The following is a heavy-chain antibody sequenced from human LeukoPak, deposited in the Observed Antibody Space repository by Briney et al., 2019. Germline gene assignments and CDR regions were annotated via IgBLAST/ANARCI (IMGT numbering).Heavy chain of an antibody. D-gene: IGHD3-3*01. Sequence: GGSLRLSCAASGFTFSSYGMHWVRQAPGKGLEWVAVISYDGSNKYYADSVKGRFTISRDNSKNTLYLQMNSLRAEDTAVYYCAKGLGTQNYDFWSGINDAFDIWGQGTMVTVSS. CDR1: GFTFSSYG. V-gene: IGHV3-30*18. CDR3: AKGLGTQNYDFWSGINDAFDI. J-gene: IGHJ3*02. CDR2: ISYDGSNK.